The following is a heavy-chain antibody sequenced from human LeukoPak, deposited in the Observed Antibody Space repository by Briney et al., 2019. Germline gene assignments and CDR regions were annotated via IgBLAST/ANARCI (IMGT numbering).Heavy chain of an antibody. D-gene: IGHD3-22*01. Sequence: GGSLRLSCAASGFTFSSYSMNWVRQAPGKGLEWVSSTSSSSSYIYYADSVKGRFTISRDNSKNTLYLQMNSLRAEDTAVYYCAKFFHDSSGEFQHWGQGTLVTVSS. CDR3: AKFFHDSSGEFQH. J-gene: IGHJ1*01. CDR1: GFTFSSYS. V-gene: IGHV3-21*04. CDR2: TSSSSSYI.